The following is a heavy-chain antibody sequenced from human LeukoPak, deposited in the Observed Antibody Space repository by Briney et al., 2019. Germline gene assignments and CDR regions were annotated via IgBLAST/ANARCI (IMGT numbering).Heavy chain of an antibody. CDR1: GFNFSSFV. CDR2: IWYDGSNK. D-gene: IGHD6-19*01. J-gene: IGHJ1*01. CDR3: AKDSVAVAGPAEYFQH. V-gene: IGHV3-30*02. Sequence: GGSLRLSCAASGFNFSSFVMHWVRQAPGKGLEWVAVIWYDGSNKYYADSVKGRFTISRDNSKNTLYLQMNSLRAEDTAVYYCAKDSVAVAGPAEYFQHWGQGTLVTVSS.